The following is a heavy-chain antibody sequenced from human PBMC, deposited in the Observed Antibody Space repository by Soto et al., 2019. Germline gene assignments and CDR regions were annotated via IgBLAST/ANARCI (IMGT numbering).Heavy chain of an antibody. CDR3: AVPAAFFYYGMDV. CDR1: GGTFSSYA. CDR2: IIPIFGTA. V-gene: IGHV1-69*13. Sequence: SVKVSCKASGGTFSSYAISWVRQAPGQGLEWMGGIIPIFGTANYAQKFQGRVTITADESTSTAYMELSSLRSEDTAVYYCAVPAAFFYYGMDVWGQGTTVTVSS. D-gene: IGHD2-2*01. J-gene: IGHJ6*02.